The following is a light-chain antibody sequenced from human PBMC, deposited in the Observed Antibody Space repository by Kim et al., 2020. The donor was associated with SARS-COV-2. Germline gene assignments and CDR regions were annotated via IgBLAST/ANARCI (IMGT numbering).Light chain of an antibody. CDR2: GAS. CDR1: QSVSSSY. V-gene: IGKV3-20*01. CDR3: QQYGSSPT. J-gene: IGKJ1*01. Sequence: EVVLTQSPGTLSLSPGERATLSCRASQSVSSSYLAWYQQKPGQAHRVLIYGASSRATGIPDRFSGSGSGTDFILTISRLEPEDFAVYYCQQYGSSPTFGQGTKVDIK.